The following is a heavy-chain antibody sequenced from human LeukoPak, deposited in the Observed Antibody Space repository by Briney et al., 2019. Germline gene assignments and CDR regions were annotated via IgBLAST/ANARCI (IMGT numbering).Heavy chain of an antibody. V-gene: IGHV4-34*01. Sequence: PSETLSLTCAVYGGSFSGYYWSWIRRPPGKGLEWIGEINHSGSTNYNPSLKSRVTISVDTSKNQLSLKLSSMTAADTAVYYCAREYCSSTSCYAWFDPWGQGTLVTVSS. CDR3: AREYCSSTSCYAWFDP. CDR2: INHSGST. J-gene: IGHJ5*02. CDR1: GGSFSGYY. D-gene: IGHD2-2*01.